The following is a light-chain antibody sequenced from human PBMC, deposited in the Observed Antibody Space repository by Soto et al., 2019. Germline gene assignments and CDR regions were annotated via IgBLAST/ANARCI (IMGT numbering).Light chain of an antibody. CDR1: SSDVGSYNR. CDR3: SSYTSSSTFVV. Sequence: QSALTQPPSVSGSPGQSVTICCTGTSSDVGSYNRVSWYQQPPGTAPKLMIYEVSNRPSGVPDRFSGSKSGNTASLTISGLQAEDEADYYCSSYTSSSTFVVFGGGTKLTVL. J-gene: IGLJ2*01. CDR2: EVS. V-gene: IGLV2-18*02.